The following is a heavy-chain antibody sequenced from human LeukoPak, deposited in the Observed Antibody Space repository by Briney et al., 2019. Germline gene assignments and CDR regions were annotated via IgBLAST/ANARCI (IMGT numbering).Heavy chain of an antibody. CDR2: IYSSGST. J-gene: IGHJ4*02. CDR1: GGSISNHY. Sequence: PSETLSLTCTVSGGSISNHYWSWIRQPAGKALEGVGRIYSSGSTDYNPSLKSRVTLSVDTSKSQFTQNLRSVTAADTAVYYCPHGGKSGSYSENWGQGIPVIVSS. CDR3: PHGGKSGSYSEN. V-gene: IGHV4-4*07. D-gene: IGHD1-26*01.